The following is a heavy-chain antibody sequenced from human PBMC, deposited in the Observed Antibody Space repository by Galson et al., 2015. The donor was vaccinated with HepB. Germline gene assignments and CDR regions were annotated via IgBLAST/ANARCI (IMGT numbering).Heavy chain of an antibody. Sequence: SLRLSCAASGFTFSSYGMTWVRQTPGKGLECVANIKQDGSEKSYVDSVKGRFTISRDNAKNSLYLQMNSLRVEDTALYYCARGYAPDYWGQGTLVTVSS. CDR1: GFTFSSYG. J-gene: IGHJ4*02. CDR2: IKQDGSEK. CDR3: ARGYAPDY. V-gene: IGHV3-7*01. D-gene: IGHD1-1*01.